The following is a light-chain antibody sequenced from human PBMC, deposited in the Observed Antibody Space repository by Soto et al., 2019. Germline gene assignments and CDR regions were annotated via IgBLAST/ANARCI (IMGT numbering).Light chain of an antibody. V-gene: IGLV2-8*01. J-gene: IGLJ1*01. Sequence: QSALTQPPSASGSPGQSVTISCSGTSSDVGGYNSVSWYQQHPGKAPKVMIYEVTKRPSGVPDRFSGSKSGNTASLTVSGLQAEDEADYYCSSYAGRNNVIVFGTATNLTVL. CDR2: EVT. CDR3: SSYAGRNNVIV. CDR1: SSDVGGYNS.